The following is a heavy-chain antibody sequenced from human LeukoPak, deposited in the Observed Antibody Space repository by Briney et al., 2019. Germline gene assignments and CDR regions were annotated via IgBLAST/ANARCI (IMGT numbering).Heavy chain of an antibody. D-gene: IGHD2-2*01. J-gene: IGHJ4*02. Sequence: PSETLSLTCAVYGGSFSGYYWSWIRQPREKGLEWIGSIYYSGSTYYNPSLKSRVTISVDTSKNQFSLKLSSVTAADTAVYYCARHETFVVVPAHFDYWGQGTLVTVSS. CDR2: IYYSGST. V-gene: IGHV4-39*01. CDR3: ARHETFVVVPAHFDY. CDR1: GGSFSGYY.